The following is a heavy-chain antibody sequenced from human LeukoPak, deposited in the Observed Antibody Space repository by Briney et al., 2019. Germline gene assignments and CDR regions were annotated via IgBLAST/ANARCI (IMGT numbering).Heavy chain of an antibody. CDR1: GYTFTSYA. D-gene: IGHD3-3*01. CDR2: INTNTGNP. Sequence: ASVKVSCKASGYTFTSYAMNWVRQAPGQGLEWMGWINTNTGNPTYAQGFTGRFVFSLDTSVSTAYLQISSLKAEDTAVYYCVRGRFLEWFSWFDPWGQGTLVTVSS. CDR3: VRGRFLEWFSWFDP. V-gene: IGHV7-4-1*02. J-gene: IGHJ5*02.